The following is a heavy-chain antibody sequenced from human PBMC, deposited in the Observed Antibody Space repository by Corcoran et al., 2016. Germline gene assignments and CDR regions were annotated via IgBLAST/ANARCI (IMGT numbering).Heavy chain of an antibody. CDR1: GYSFTSYW. V-gene: IGHV5-51*01. Sequence: EVQLVQSGAEVKKPGESLKISCKGSGYSFTSYWIGWVRQMPGKGLEWMGIIYPGDSDTRYSPSFQGQVTISAEKSISPAYLQWSSLKASDTAMYYCARPAGMATINGACDIWGQGTMVTVSS. D-gene: IGHD5-12*01. J-gene: IGHJ3*02. CDR3: ARPAGMATINGACDI. CDR2: IYPGDSDT.